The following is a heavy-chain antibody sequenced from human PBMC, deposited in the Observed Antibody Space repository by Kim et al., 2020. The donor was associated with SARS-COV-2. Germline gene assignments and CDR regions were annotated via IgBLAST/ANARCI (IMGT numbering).Heavy chain of an antibody. Sequence: SETLSLTCAVYGGSFSGYYWSWIRQPPGKGLEWIGEINHSGSTNYNPSLKSRVTISVDTSKNQFSLKLSSVTAADTAVYYCARVPNLYYFDYWGQGTLVTVSS. CDR3: ARVPNLYYFDY. J-gene: IGHJ4*02. V-gene: IGHV4-34*01. CDR2: INHSGST. CDR1: GGSFSGYY.